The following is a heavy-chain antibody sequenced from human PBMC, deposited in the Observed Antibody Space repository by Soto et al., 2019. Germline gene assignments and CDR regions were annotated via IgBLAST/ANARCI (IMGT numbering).Heavy chain of an antibody. J-gene: IGHJ4*02. CDR2: IIPMFGTA. V-gene: IGHV1-69*12. CDR1: GGTFSNYA. CDR3: ARGWSYDSSGYYYYF. Sequence: QVPLVQSGAEVKKPGSSVKVSCKASGGTFSNYAISWVRQAPGQGLEWMGGIIPMFGTANYAQKFQGRVTITADESTRTAYMELSSLRSEDTALYYCARGWSYDSSGYYYYFWGQGTLVTVSS. D-gene: IGHD3-22*01.